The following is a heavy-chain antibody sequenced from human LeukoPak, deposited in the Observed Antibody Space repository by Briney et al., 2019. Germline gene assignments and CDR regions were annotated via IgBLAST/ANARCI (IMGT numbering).Heavy chain of an antibody. CDR3: ARGRHPTVTYYYYYGMDV. V-gene: IGHV4-34*01. Sequence: PSETLSLTCAVYGGSFSGYYWSWIRQPPGKGLEWIGEINHSGSTNYNPSLKSRVTISVDTSKNQFSLKLSSVTAADTAVYYCARGRHPTVTYYYYYGMDVWGQGTTVTVSS. CDR2: INHSGST. D-gene: IGHD4-17*01. J-gene: IGHJ6*02. CDR1: GGSFSGYY.